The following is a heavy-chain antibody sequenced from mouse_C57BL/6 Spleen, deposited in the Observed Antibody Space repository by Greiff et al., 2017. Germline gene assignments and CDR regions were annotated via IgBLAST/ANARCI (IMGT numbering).Heavy chain of an antibody. CDR3: ARETYDDYDGASWYFDV. V-gene: IGHV1-7*01. D-gene: IGHD2-4*01. CDR1: GYTFTSYW. CDR2: INPSSGYT. J-gene: IGHJ1*03. Sequence: QVQLQQPGAELAKPGASVKLSCKASGYTFTSYWMHWVKQRPGQGLEWIGYINPSSGYTKYNQKFKDKATLTADKSSSTAYMQLSSLTYEDSAVYYCARETYDDYDGASWYFDVWGTGTTVTVSS.